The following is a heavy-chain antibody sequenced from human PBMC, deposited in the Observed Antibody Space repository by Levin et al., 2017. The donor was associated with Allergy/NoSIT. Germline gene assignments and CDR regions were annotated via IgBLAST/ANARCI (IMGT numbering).Heavy chain of an antibody. CDR1: GYTFTGYY. CDR3: ARDSRIRIAPGY. Sequence: GESLKISCKASGYTFTGYYMHWVRQAPGQGLEWMGWINPNSGGTNYAQKFQGRVTMTRDTSISTAYMELSRLRSDDTAVYYCARDSRIRIAPGYWGQGTLVTVSS. CDR2: INPNSGGT. V-gene: IGHV1-2*02. J-gene: IGHJ4*02. D-gene: IGHD6-13*01.